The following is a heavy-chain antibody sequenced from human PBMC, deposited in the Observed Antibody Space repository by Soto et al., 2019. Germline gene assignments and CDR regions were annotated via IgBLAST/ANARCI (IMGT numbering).Heavy chain of an antibody. J-gene: IGHJ6*01. CDR2: TSTFNGNR. D-gene: IGHD3-10*01. CDR3: ARNAGVGSYGSKIYGMDL. Sequence: GPEMKKPGASVKVSCKASGYTFDTYDISWVRQAPGQGLEWMGWTSTFNGNRIYAQKFQGRVTMTTDTSTSTANMELRSLRSDDTAFYYRARNAGVGSYGSKIYGMDLWGPGTTVTVSS. CDR1: GYTFDTYD. V-gene: IGHV1-18*01.